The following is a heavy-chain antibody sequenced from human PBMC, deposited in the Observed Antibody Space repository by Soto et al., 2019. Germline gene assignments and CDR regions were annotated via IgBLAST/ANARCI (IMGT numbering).Heavy chain of an antibody. J-gene: IGHJ6*02. CDR3: AREAETINYYYYGMDV. CDR1: GDSVSSNSAA. Sequence: SQTLSLTGAISGDSVSSNSAAWNWIRQSPSRGLEWLGRAYYRSKWYNDYAVSVKSRIAINPDTSKNQFSLQLNSVAPEDTAVYYCAREAETINYYYYGMDVCGQGTKVTVSS. D-gene: IGHD5-12*01. CDR2: AYYRSKWYN. V-gene: IGHV6-1*01.